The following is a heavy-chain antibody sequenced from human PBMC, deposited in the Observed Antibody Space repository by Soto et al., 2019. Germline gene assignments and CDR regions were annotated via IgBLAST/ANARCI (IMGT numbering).Heavy chain of an antibody. V-gene: IGHV1-18*01. CDR2: ISPYNGNA. J-gene: IGHJ4*02. Sequence: ASVKVSCKTTRYSFITYGITWVRQAPGQGFEWMGWISPYNGNANYAQNLQGRVTMTTDRSTSTAYMELRSLRSDDTAVYFCARVDYSSAYYYFDHWGQGTPVTV. D-gene: IGHD6-25*01. CDR1: RYSFITYG. CDR3: ARVDYSSAYYYFDH.